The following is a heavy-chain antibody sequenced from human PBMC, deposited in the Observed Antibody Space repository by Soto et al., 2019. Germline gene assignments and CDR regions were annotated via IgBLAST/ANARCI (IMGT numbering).Heavy chain of an antibody. CDR1: GGTFNNYP. D-gene: IGHD5-12*01. CDR3: ARGRGYSGDDHYYYFDMDV. V-gene: IGHV1-69*13. Sequence: SVKVSCKASGGTFNNYPITWVRPAPGEGLEWMGGSIPIFGTANYAQKFQGRVTISVDESTSTAYMELSSLRSEDTAVYYCARGRGYSGDDHYYYFDMDVWGQGTTVTVSS. J-gene: IGHJ6*02. CDR2: SIPIFGTA.